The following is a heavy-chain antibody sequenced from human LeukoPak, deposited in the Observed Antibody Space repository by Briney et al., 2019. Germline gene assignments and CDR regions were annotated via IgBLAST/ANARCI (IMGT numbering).Heavy chain of an antibody. V-gene: IGHV4-38-2*01. Sequence: SETLSLTCAVSGYSISSGYYWGWIRQPPGKGLEWIGSIYYSGSTYYNSSLKSRVTISVDTSKNQFSLKLSSVTAADTAVYYCARNPRNYGAGIINWFNPWGQGTLVTVSS. CDR3: ARNPRNYGAGIINWFNP. CDR2: IYYSGST. J-gene: IGHJ5*02. CDR1: GYSISSGYY. D-gene: IGHD3-10*01.